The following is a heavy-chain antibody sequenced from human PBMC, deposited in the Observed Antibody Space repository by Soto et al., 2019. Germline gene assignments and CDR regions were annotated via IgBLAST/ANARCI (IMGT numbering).Heavy chain of an antibody. D-gene: IGHD6-13*01. CDR1: GITLSSFA. CDR2: VSGPGSST. V-gene: IGHV3-23*01. J-gene: IGHJ4*02. CDR3: ARDPLGWQQLVP. Sequence: EVQLLESGGGLVQPGGSLRLSCAASGITLSSFAMNWVRQAPGKGLEWVSAVSGPGSSTYYADSVKGRFTISRDNAKNSLFLQMNSLRAEDTAMYYCARDPLGWQQLVPWGQGTLVIVSS.